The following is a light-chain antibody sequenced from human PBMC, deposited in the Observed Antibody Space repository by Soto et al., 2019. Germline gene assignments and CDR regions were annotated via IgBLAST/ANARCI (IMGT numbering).Light chain of an antibody. Sequence: EIVLTQSPGTLSLSPGERASLSCRASQRVSNSYLAWYQQKPGQAPRLLIYGASSRATGIPDRFTGSGSGTDFTLTVTRLEPEDFAVYYCQQYANSPLTFGGGTKVEIK. CDR2: GAS. CDR1: QRVSNSY. CDR3: QQYANSPLT. J-gene: IGKJ4*01. V-gene: IGKV3-20*01.